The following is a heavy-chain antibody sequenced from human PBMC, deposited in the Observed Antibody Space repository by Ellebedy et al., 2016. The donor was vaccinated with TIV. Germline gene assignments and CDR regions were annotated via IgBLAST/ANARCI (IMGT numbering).Heavy chain of an antibody. CDR1: GGIFSSHA. J-gene: IGHJ6*02. CDR2: IIPVFGTT. V-gene: IGHV1-69*13. CDR3: ASPLWGRPTSYGIDV. Sequence: AASVKVSCKASGGIFSSHAISWVRQAPGQGLEWMGGIIPVFGTTNYAQKFQGRVTIIADASTSTAYMELSSLRSEDTAVYYCASPLWGRPTSYGIDVWGQGTTVTVSS. D-gene: IGHD3-16*01.